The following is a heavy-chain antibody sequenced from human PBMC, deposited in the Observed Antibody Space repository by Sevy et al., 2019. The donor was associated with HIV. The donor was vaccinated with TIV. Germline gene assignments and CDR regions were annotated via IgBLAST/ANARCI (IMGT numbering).Heavy chain of an antibody. V-gene: IGHV3-30-3*01. CDR2: ISYDGSNK. Sequence: GGSLRLSCAASGFTFSSYAMHWVRQAPGKGLEWVAVISYDGSNKYYADSVKGRFTISRDNSKNTLYLQMNSLRAEDTAVYYCARDVARSGYEHYYYGMDVWGQGTTVTVSS. CDR3: ARDVARSGYEHYYYGMDV. CDR1: GFTFSSYA. D-gene: IGHD5-12*01. J-gene: IGHJ6*02.